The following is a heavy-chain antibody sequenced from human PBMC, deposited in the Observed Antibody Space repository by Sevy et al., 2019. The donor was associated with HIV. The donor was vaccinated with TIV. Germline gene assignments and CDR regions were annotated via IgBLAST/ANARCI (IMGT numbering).Heavy chain of an antibody. V-gene: IGHV3-48*02. CDR1: GFTFISYS. D-gene: IGHD6-19*01. CDR2: IISSSSTI. CDR3: ARSGYSSGWSDY. J-gene: IGHJ4*02. Sequence: GGSLRLSVAPSGFTFISYSINWVRQAPGKGLEGVSYIISSSSTIYYPDSVKGRFTISRDNAKNSLYLQMNSLRDEDTAVYYCARSGYSSGWSDYWGQGTLVTVSS.